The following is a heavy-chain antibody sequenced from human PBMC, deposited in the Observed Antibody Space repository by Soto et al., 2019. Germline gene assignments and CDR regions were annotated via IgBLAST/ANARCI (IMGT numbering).Heavy chain of an antibody. D-gene: IGHD2-15*01. CDR1: GYSFTSYW. CDR3: ARLNVVAAPPNNTWFDP. J-gene: IGHJ5*02. Sequence: PGESLKISCKGSGYSFTSYWIGWVRQMPGKGLEWMGIIYPGDSDTRYSPSFQCQVTISADKSISTAYLQWSSLKASDTAMYYCARLNVVAAPPNNTWFDPWGQGTLVTVSS. CDR2: IYPGDSDT. V-gene: IGHV5-51*01.